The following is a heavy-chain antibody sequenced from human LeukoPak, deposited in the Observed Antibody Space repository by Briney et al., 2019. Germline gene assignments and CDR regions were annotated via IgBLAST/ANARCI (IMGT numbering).Heavy chain of an antibody. Sequence: GESLKISCKGSGYSFTNYWIGWVRQMPGKGLEWMGIIYPGDSDTIYNPSFQGQVTISADKSISTAYLQWSSLKASDTAIYYCARRLIQAEFGDWGQRTLVTVSS. J-gene: IGHJ4*02. D-gene: IGHD3-10*01. CDR1: GYSFTNYW. V-gene: IGHV5-51*01. CDR2: IYPGDSDT. CDR3: ARRLIQAEFGD.